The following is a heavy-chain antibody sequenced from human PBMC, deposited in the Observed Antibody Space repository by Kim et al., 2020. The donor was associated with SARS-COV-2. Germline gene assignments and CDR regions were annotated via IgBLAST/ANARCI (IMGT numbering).Heavy chain of an antibody. J-gene: IGHJ4*02. V-gene: IGHV3-11*03. CDR3: ARRGIGWYSHIDY. Sequence: GGSLRLSCAASGFTFSDFSILWIRQAPGKGLECLSDTSTSGSYTNYAENVKGRFTVSRDNAENSVSLQMSSLRAEDTAIYYCARRGIGWYSHIDYWGQGTRVTVSS. D-gene: IGHD2-15*01. CDR1: GFTFSDFS. CDR2: TSTSGSYT.